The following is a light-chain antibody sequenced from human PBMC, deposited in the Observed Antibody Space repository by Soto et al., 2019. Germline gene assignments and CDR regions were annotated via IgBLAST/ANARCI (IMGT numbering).Light chain of an antibody. Sequence: QSALTQPPSASGSPGQSVAISCTGTSSDVGGYDYVSWFQQHPGKAPKLMIYDVTKRPSGVPDRFSGSKSGNTASLTVSGLHAEDEAYYYCASYGGYYVVFGGGTKLTVL. CDR3: ASYGGYYVV. V-gene: IGLV2-8*01. J-gene: IGLJ2*01. CDR2: DVT. CDR1: SSDVGGYDY.